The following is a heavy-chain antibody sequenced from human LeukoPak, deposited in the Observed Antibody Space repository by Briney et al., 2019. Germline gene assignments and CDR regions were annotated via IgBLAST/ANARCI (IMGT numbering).Heavy chain of an antibody. Sequence: SETLSLTCTVSGGSISGYYWSWIRQSPGKGLEWIGYIYYTGITAYDPSLGSRVTISVDRSNNQSSLRLTSVTAADTAVYYCARLHSSRAEEFDPWGQRTLVTVSS. CDR2: IYYTGIT. CDR3: ARLHSSRAEEFDP. V-gene: IGHV4-59*01. J-gene: IGHJ5*02. CDR1: GGSISGYY.